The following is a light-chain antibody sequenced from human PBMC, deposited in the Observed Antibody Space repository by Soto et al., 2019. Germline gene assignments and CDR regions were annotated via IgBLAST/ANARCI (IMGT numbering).Light chain of an antibody. V-gene: IGLV2-14*01. J-gene: IGLJ1*01. CDR2: EVS. CDR1: SSDVGGYNY. CDR3: SSYTSSSTLFV. Sequence: QSVLTQPASVSGSPGQSITISCTGTSSDVGGYNYASWYQQHPGKQPKLMIYEVSNRPSGVSNRCSGSKSGNTASLTISGLQAEEEADYYCSSYTSSSTLFVFGTGTKVTVL.